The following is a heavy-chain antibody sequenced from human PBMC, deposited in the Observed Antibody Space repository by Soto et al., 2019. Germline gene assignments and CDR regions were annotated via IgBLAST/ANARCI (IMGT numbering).Heavy chain of an antibody. CDR2: INPNSGGT. V-gene: IGHV1-2*04. Sequence: QVQLVQSGAEVKKPGASVKVSCKASGYTFTGYYMHWVRQAPGQGLEWMGWINPNSGGTNYAQKFQGWVTMTRDPSISTAYMELSRLRSDDTAVYYCARGPEDTYSSGWYGSWFDPWGQGTLVTVSS. J-gene: IGHJ5*02. CDR3: ARGPEDTYSSGWYGSWFDP. D-gene: IGHD6-19*01. CDR1: GYTFTGYY.